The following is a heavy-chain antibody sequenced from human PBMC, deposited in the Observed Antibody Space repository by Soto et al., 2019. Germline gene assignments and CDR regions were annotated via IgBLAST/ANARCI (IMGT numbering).Heavy chain of an antibody. Sequence: PXESLKISCKGSGYSFAGYWITWVRQKPGKGLEWMGRIDPSDSQTYYSPSFRGHVTISVTKSITTVFLQWSSLRASDTAMYYCARQIYDSDNGTNFQSYFDSWGQGTPVTVSS. CDR1: GYSFAGYW. D-gene: IGHD2-8*01. V-gene: IGHV5-10-1*01. J-gene: IGHJ4*02. CDR2: IDPSDSQT. CDR3: ARQIYDSDNGTNFQSYFDS.